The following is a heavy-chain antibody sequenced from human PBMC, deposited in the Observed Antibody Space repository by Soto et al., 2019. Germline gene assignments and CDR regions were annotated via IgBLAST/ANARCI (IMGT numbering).Heavy chain of an antibody. J-gene: IGHJ2*01. Sequence: QVQLVESGGGVVQPGRSLRLSCEASGFTFSNYGMHWVRRAPGKGLEWVAAISYDGENQHYAESVKGRFIISRDNSKITLFLQMNSLRAADTAEYYCAKLSGVAGDPYWHFDVWGRGTLATVSS. D-gene: IGHD3-10*01. CDR1: GFTFSNYG. CDR3: AKLSGVAGDPYWHFDV. V-gene: IGHV3-30*18. CDR2: ISYDGENQ.